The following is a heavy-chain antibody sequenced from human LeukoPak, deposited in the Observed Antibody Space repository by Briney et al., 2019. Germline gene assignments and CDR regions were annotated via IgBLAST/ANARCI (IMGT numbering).Heavy chain of an antibody. J-gene: IGHJ4*02. Sequence: GGSLRLSCAASGFTFSSYGMHWVRQAPGKGLEWVAVIWYDGSNKYYADSVKGRFTISRDNSKNTLYLQMNSLRAEDTAVYYCARRGGSSWSSFDYWGQGTLVTVSS. CDR3: ARRGGSSWSSFDY. D-gene: IGHD6-13*01. CDR1: GFTFSSYG. V-gene: IGHV3-33*01. CDR2: IWYDGSNK.